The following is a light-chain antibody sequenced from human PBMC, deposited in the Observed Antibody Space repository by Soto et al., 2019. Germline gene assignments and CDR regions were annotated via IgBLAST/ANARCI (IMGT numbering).Light chain of an antibody. CDR2: YDD. CDR3: AAWDDSLNGVV. CDR1: SSNIGNNA. Sequence: QSVLTQPPSVSEAPRQRVTISCSGSSSNIGNNAVNWYQQLQGKAPKLLIYYDDLLPSGVSDRFSGSKAGTSASLAISGLQSEDEDDYYCAAWDDSLNGVVFGGGTQLTVL. V-gene: IGLV1-36*01. J-gene: IGLJ2*01.